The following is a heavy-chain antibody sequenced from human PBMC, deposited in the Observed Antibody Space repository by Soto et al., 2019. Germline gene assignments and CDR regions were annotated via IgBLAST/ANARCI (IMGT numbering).Heavy chain of an antibody. CDR2: MNPNSGSR. Sequence: ASVKVSCEASGYTFTSYDINWVRQATGQGLEWMGWMNPNSGSRGYAQKFQGRVTMTRYTSISTAYMELSSLRSEDTAVYYCARGRRYSSGWYGLKLGGKYYGMDVWGQGTTVTVSS. CDR1: GYTFTSYD. D-gene: IGHD6-19*01. V-gene: IGHV1-8*01. J-gene: IGHJ6*02. CDR3: ARGRRYSSGWYGLKLGGKYYGMDV.